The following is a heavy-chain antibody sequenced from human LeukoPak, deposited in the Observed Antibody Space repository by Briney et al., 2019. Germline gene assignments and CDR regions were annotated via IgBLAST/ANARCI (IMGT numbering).Heavy chain of an antibody. CDR1: GFTFNSYA. CDR3: AKNGDRGAYCSGGTCYPYYYYYMDV. J-gene: IGHJ6*03. Sequence: PGGSLRLSCAASGFTFNSYAMSWVRQAPGKGLEWVSAICGSGGSTYYPDSVKGLFTISRDNDNNLLFLQMNVLTAEDTAIYYVAKNGDRGAYCSGGTCYPYYYYYMDVWGKGTTVTISS. V-gene: IGHV3-23*01. CDR2: ICGSGGST. D-gene: IGHD2-15*01.